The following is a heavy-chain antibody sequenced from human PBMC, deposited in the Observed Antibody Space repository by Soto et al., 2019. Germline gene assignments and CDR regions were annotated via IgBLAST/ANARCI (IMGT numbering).Heavy chain of an antibody. CDR2: INPSGGST. J-gene: IGHJ5*02. V-gene: IGHV1-46*03. CDR1: GYTFTSYY. Sequence: ASVKVSCKASGYTFTSYYMHWVRQAPGQGLEWMGIINPSGGSTSYAQKFRGRVTMTRDTSTSTVYMELSSLRSEDTAVYYCARNVMYSSSWYLSYNWFDPWGQGTLVTVSS. CDR3: ARNVMYSSSWYLSYNWFDP. D-gene: IGHD6-13*01.